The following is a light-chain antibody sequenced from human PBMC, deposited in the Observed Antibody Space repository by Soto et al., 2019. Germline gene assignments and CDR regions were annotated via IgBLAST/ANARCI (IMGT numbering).Light chain of an antibody. CDR1: SSDVGGYNY. Sequence: QSVLTQPASVSGSPGQSIAISCTGTSSDVGGYNYVSWYQQHPGKAPKLILCDVSNRPSGVSDRFSGSKSGNTASLTIPGLQTEDEADYYCSSYTTSSTYVFGTGTKATVL. CDR2: DVS. J-gene: IGLJ1*01. CDR3: SSYTTSSTYV. V-gene: IGLV2-14*01.